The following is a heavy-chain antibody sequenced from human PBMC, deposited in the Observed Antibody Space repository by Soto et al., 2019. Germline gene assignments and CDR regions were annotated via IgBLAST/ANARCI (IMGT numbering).Heavy chain of an antibody. V-gene: IGHV3-23*01. CDR1: GFTFSSYA. J-gene: IGHJ4*02. Sequence: EVQLLESGGGLVQPGGSLRLSCAASGFTFSSYAMSWVRQAPGKGLEWVSAISGSGGSTYYADSVKGRFTISRDNSKNTLYLQMNSLRAEDTAVYYCAKGAVEYYDYVWGSYRHYYFDYWGQGTLVTVSS. CDR2: ISGSGGST. CDR3: AKGAVEYYDYVWGSYRHYYFDY. D-gene: IGHD3-16*02.